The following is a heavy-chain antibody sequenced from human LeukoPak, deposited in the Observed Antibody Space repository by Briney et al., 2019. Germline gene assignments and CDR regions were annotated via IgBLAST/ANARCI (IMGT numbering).Heavy chain of an antibody. CDR3: ARDQHYFDY. Sequence: LSLTCAVYGGSFSGYYMSWIRQAPGKGLEWVSYISSSGSTIYYADSVKGRFTISRDNAKNSLYLQMNSLRAEDTAVYYCARDQHYFDYWGQGTLVTVSS. V-gene: IGHV3-11*01. CDR2: ISSSGSTI. J-gene: IGHJ4*02. CDR1: GGSFSGYY.